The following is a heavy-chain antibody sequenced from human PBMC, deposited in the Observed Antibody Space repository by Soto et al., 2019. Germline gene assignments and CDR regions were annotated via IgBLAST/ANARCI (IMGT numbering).Heavy chain of an antibody. CDR2: SVSGGST. CDR3: AKDPPNWNYGNLDY. CDR1: GFTFSNYG. Sequence: GGSLRLSCAASGFTFSNYGMSWVRQAPGKGLEWVSSVSGGSTYYAGSVKGRFTISRDNSKNTLYLQMNSLRAEDTAVYYCAKDPPNWNYGNLDYWGQGTLVTVSS. V-gene: IGHV3-23*01. J-gene: IGHJ4*02. D-gene: IGHD1-7*01.